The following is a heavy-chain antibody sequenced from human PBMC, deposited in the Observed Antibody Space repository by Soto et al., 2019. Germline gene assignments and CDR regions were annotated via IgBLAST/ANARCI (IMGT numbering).Heavy chain of an antibody. D-gene: IGHD3-10*01. CDR2: IYHSGST. J-gene: IGHJ5*02. V-gene: IGHV4-4*02. Sequence: TLSLTCAVSGGSISSSNWWSWVRQPPGKGLEWIGEIYHSGSTNYNPSLKSRVTISVDKSKNQFSLKLSSVTAADTAVYYCATRFMVRGVIITSGWFDPWGQGTLVTVSS. CDR1: GGSISSSNW. CDR3: ATRFMVRGVIITSGWFDP.